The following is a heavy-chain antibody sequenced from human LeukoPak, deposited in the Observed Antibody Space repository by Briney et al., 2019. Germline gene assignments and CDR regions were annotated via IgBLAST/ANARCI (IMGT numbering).Heavy chain of an antibody. V-gene: IGHV1-2*02. CDR1: GYTFTGYY. Sequence: ASVKVSCKASGYTFTGYYIHWVRQAPGQGLEWMGWINPNSGGTNYAQEFQGRVTMTRDTSITTAYMELSRLTSDDTAVYYCARGGGIAAAGPTGNDYWGQGTLVTVSS. J-gene: IGHJ4*02. CDR3: ARGGGIAAAGPTGNDY. CDR2: INPNSGGT. D-gene: IGHD6-13*01.